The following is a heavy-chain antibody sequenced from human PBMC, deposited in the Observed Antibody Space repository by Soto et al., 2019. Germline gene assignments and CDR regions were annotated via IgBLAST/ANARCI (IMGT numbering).Heavy chain of an antibody. Sequence: GGSLRLSCAASGFTFSSYDMHWVRQATGKGLEWVSAIGTAGDTYYPGSVKGRFTISRENAKNSLYLQMNSLRAEDTAVYYCARLSSGYSSGWYHYYYGMDVWGQGTTVTVSS. D-gene: IGHD6-19*01. V-gene: IGHV3-13*01. CDR1: GFTFSSYD. CDR2: IGTAGDT. CDR3: ARLSSGYSSGWYHYYYGMDV. J-gene: IGHJ6*02.